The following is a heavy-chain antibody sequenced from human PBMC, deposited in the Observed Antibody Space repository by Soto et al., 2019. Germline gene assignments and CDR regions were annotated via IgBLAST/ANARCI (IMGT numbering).Heavy chain of an antibody. Sequence: PGGSLRLSCAASGFTLTDYYMTWIRQAPGKGLEWVSSISSSGSHTNYADSVKGRFTISRDNAKNSLYLQMNSLRVDDTAVYYCAILLSTSWYRPADDWGQGIWVTVSS. D-gene: IGHD2-2*01. J-gene: IGHJ4*02. V-gene: IGHV3-11*03. CDR1: GFTLTDYY. CDR3: AILLSTSWYRPADD. CDR2: ISSSGSHT.